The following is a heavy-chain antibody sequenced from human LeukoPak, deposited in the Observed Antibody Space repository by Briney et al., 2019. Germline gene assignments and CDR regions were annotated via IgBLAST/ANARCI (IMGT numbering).Heavy chain of an antibody. D-gene: IGHD2-15*01. V-gene: IGHV4-34*01. CDR1: GGSFSGYY. Sequence: SETLSLTCAVYGGSFSGYYWSWIRQPPGKGLEGIGEINHRGSTNYNPSLKSRVTISVDTSKNQFSLKLSSVTAADTAVYYCARGPGYCSGGSCYGGLYYFDHWGQGTLVTVSS. CDR3: ARGPGYCSGGSCYGGLYYFDH. J-gene: IGHJ4*02. CDR2: INHRGST.